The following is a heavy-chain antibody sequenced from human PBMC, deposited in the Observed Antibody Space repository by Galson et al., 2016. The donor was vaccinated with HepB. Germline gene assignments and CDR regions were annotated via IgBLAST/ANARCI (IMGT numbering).Heavy chain of an antibody. CDR3: ARGGTPSGLDI. J-gene: IGHJ3*02. Sequence: SLRLSCADSESTFGNHWVYWVRLAPGKGLVWVSKINRDGSGTAYADSVKGRFTISRDNAKNTLYLQMNSLRDEDTALYYCARGGTPSGLDIWGQGTMVTVSS. V-gene: IGHV3-74*03. CDR2: INRDGSGT. D-gene: IGHD3-16*01. CDR1: ESTFGNHW.